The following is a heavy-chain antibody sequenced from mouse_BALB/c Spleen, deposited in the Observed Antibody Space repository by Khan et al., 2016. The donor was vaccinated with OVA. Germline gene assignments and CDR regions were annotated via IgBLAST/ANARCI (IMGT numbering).Heavy chain of an antibody. CDR2: IRGDGGT. V-gene: IGHV2-6-7*01. D-gene: IGHD3-3*01. CDR1: GFSLTGFG. CDR3: ARKLGQGEFAY. J-gene: IGHJ3*01. Sequence: QVQLKESGPGLVAPSQSLSISCTASGFSLTGFGINWVRQPPGKGLEWLGMIRGDGGTDYNSDFNYRLSICKDNSKSQAFLKMNSLQTDDTTRYYCARKLGQGEFAYWGQGTLVTVSA.